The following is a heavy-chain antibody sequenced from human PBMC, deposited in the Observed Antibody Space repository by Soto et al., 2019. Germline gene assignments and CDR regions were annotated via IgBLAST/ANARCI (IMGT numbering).Heavy chain of an antibody. D-gene: IGHD1-1*01. Sequence: GASVKVSCKASGGTFRNHVFNWVRQAPGQGLEWMGGIIPIIGTPNYAQKFQGRVTITADASTNTVYLDVSSLRSQDTAVYYCARDVEFRDGNFSHRDYWGQGTRVTVSS. J-gene: IGHJ4*02. CDR2: IIPIIGTP. CDR1: GGTFRNHV. V-gene: IGHV1-69*13. CDR3: ARDVEFRDGNFSHRDY.